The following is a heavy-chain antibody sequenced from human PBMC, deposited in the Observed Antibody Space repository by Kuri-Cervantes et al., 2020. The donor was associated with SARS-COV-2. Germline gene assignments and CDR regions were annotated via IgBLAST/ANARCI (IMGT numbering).Heavy chain of an antibody. D-gene: IGHD6-13*01. Sequence: SQTLSLTCAVSGGSISSGGYSWSWIRQPPGKGLEWIGYIYHSGSTYYNPSLKSRITISVDTSKNQFSLKLSSVTAADTAVYYCARSSSWYAVDYWGQGTLVTVSS. V-gene: IGHV4-30-2*02. CDR1: GGSISSGGYS. CDR2: IYHSGST. J-gene: IGHJ4*02. CDR3: ARSSSWYAVDY.